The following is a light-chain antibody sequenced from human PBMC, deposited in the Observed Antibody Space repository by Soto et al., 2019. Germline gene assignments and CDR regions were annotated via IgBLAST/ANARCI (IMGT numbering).Light chain of an antibody. Sequence: QSALTQPASVSGSPGQSITISCTGTSSDVGGSSYVSWYQQHPGKAPKLIISEVSNRPSGVSNRFSGSKSGNTASLTISGLQPEDEADYYCSSYTARSSYVFGTGTKLTVL. CDR2: EVS. V-gene: IGLV2-14*01. CDR3: SSYTARSSYV. CDR1: SSDVGGSSY. J-gene: IGLJ1*01.